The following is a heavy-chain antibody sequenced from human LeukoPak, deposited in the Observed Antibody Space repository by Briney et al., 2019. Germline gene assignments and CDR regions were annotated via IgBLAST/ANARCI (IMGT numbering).Heavy chain of an antibody. V-gene: IGHV4-59*12. CDR2: IYYSGST. J-gene: IGHJ6*03. CDR1: GGSISSYY. CDR3: ARGAADYYYYYYYMDV. D-gene: IGHD2-15*01. Sequence: SETLSLTCTVSGGSISSYYWSWIRQPPGKGLEWIGYIYYSGSTNYNPSLKSRVTISVDTSKNQFSLKLSSVTAADTAVYYCARGAADYYYYYYYMDVWGKGTTVTVSS.